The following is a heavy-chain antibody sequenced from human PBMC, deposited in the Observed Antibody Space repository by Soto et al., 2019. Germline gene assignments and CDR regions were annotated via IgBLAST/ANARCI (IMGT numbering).Heavy chain of an antibody. V-gene: IGHV3-30*18. Sequence: QVQLVESGGGVVQPGRSLRLSCAASGFTFSSYGMHWVRQAPGKGLEWVAVISYDGSNKYYADSVKGRFTISRDNSKNTLYLQMNSLRAEDTAVYYCAKDVGAAAGRYYYYGMDVWGQGTTVTVSS. CDR2: ISYDGSNK. J-gene: IGHJ6*02. CDR1: GFTFSSYG. CDR3: AKDVGAAAGRYYYYGMDV. D-gene: IGHD6-13*01.